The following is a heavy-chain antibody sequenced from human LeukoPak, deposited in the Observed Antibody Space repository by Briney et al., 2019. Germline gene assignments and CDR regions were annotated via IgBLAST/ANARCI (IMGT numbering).Heavy chain of an antibody. V-gene: IGHV3-23*01. CDR3: AKDGGEYYDILTGYHPRLYYMDV. J-gene: IGHJ6*03. CDR2: ISGSGGST. Sequence: RPGGSLRLSCVASGFTFSTYGMSWVRQAPGKGLEWVSAISGSGGSTYYADSVKGRFTISRDNSKNTLYLQMNSLRAEDTAVYYCAKDGGEYYDILTGYHPRLYYMDVWGKGTTVTISS. D-gene: IGHD3-9*01. CDR1: GFTFSTYG.